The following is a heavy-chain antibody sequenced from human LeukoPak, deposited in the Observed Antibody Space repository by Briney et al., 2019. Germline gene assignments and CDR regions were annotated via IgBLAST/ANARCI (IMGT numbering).Heavy chain of an antibody. CDR2: IYPGDSDA. V-gene: IGHV5-51*01. Sequence: GESLKISCKGSGYSFTSYCIGWVRQMPGKGLEWRVIIYPGDSDARYSPSFQGQVTISADKSISTAYLQWSSLKASDTAIYYCARRRDLYSGSYYPFDYWGQGTLVTVSS. CDR1: GYSFTSYC. J-gene: IGHJ4*02. CDR3: ARRRDLYSGSYYPFDY. D-gene: IGHD1-26*01.